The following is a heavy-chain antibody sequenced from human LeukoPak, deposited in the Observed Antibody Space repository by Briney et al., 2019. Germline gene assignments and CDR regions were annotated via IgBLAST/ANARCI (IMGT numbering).Heavy chain of an antibody. CDR2: ISYDGSNK. Sequence: PGGSLRLSCAASGFTFSSYAMHWVRQAPGKGLEWVAVISYDGSNKYYADSVKGRFTSSRDNSKNTLYLQMNSLRAEDTAVYYCAREYSSSWWHYYYGMDVWGQGTTVTVSS. D-gene: IGHD6-13*01. V-gene: IGHV3-30-3*01. J-gene: IGHJ6*02. CDR3: AREYSSSWWHYYYGMDV. CDR1: GFTFSSYA.